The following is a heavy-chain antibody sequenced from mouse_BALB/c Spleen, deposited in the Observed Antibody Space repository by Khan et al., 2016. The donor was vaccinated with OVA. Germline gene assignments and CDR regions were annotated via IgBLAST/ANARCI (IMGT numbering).Heavy chain of an antibody. Sequence: EVQLQESGPGLVKPSQSLSLTCTVTGYSITSGYAWNWIRQFPGNKLEWMGYISYSGVTSYTPSLKSRISITRDTSKNQFFLQLTSVTTEDTATYDCARGNYYGYYFDYGGQGTTLTVSS. CDR2: ISYSGVT. CDR3: ARGNYYGYYFDY. V-gene: IGHV3-2*02. CDR1: GYSITSGYA. J-gene: IGHJ2*01. D-gene: IGHD1-1*01.